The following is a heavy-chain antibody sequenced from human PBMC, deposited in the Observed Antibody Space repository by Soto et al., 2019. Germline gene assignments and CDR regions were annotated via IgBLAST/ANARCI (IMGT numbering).Heavy chain of an antibody. CDR3: AREGTPYCSGGSCYPTPFDY. D-gene: IGHD2-15*01. Sequence: GGSLRLSCAASGCTFSDHYMDWVRQAPGKGLEWVGRTRNKANSYTTEYAASVKGRFTISRDDSKNSLYLQMNSLKTEDTAVYYCAREGTPYCSGGSCYPTPFDYWGQGTLVTVSS. J-gene: IGHJ4*02. CDR1: GCTFSDHY. V-gene: IGHV3-72*01. CDR2: TRNKANSYTT.